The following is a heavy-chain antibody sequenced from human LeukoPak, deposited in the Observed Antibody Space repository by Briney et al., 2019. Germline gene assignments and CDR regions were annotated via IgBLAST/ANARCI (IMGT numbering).Heavy chain of an antibody. D-gene: IGHD2-15*01. Sequence: ASVKVSCKASGGTFSNYAISWVRQAPGQGLEWMGWISAYNGNTNYAQKLQGRVTMTTDTSTSTAYMELRSLRSDDTAVYYCARIGYCSGGSCRQREIDYWGQGTLVTVSS. CDR3: ARIGYCSGGSCRQREIDY. V-gene: IGHV1-18*01. CDR1: GGTFSNYA. CDR2: ISAYNGNT. J-gene: IGHJ4*02.